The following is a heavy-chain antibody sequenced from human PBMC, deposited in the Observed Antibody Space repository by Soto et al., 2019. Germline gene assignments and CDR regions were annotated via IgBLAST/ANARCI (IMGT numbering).Heavy chain of an antibody. Sequence: QVQMVASGGGVVQPGRSLRLSCAASGFTFSNYGMHWVRQAPGKGLEWVAVIWHDGSNKYYADSVKGRFTISRDNSKNKLYLQVNSLRDEDTAVYYCAGQDCSGTSCYQGYWGQGTQVTVSS. V-gene: IGHV3-33*01. J-gene: IGHJ4*02. CDR3: AGQDCSGTSCYQGY. D-gene: IGHD2-2*01. CDR1: GFTFSNYG. CDR2: IWHDGSNK.